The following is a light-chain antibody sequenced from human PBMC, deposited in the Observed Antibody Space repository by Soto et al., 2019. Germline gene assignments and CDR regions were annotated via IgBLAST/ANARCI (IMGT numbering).Light chain of an antibody. CDR3: QQYGSSGT. V-gene: IGKV3-20*01. CDR2: GAS. CDR1: QSVSNNY. Sequence: EVVLTQSAGAVSLSPGERATLSCRASQSVSNNYLAWYQQKPGQAPRLLIYGASNRATGIPDRFSGSGSGTDFTLTISRLEPEDFAVYYCQQYGSSGTFGQGTKVDIK. J-gene: IGKJ1*01.